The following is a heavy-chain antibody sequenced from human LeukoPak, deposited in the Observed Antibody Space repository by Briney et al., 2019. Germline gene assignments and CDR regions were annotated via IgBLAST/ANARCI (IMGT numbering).Heavy chain of an antibody. J-gene: IGHJ3*02. Sequence: SETLSLTCTVSGYSISSGYYWGWIRQPPGKGLEWIGSIYHSGGTYYSPSLKSRVSISVDTSKNQFSLKLNSVTAADTAVYYCARDTSPYYYGSGSYDLDIWGQGTMVTVSS. V-gene: IGHV4-38-2*02. D-gene: IGHD3-10*01. CDR2: IYHSGGT. CDR3: ARDTSPYYYGSGSYDLDI. CDR1: GYSISSGYY.